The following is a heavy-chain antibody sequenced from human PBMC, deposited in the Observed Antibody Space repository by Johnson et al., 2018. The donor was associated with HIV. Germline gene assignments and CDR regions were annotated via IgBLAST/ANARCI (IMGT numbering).Heavy chain of an antibody. J-gene: IGHJ3*02. CDR3: ARDPPSYGSGSYFRAFDI. V-gene: IGHV3-66*01. CDR2: IYSGGST. Sequence: EMQLVESGGGLVQPGGSLRLSCAASGFTVSSNYMSWVRQAPGKGLEWVSVIYSGGSTYYADSVKGRFTISRDNSKNTLYLQMNSLRAEDTAVYYCARDPPSYGSGSYFRAFDIWGQGTMVTVSS. CDR1: GFTVSSNY. D-gene: IGHD3-10*01.